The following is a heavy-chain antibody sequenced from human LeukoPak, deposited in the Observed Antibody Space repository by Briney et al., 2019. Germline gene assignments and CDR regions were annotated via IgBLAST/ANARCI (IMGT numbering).Heavy chain of an antibody. Sequence: PSGTLSLTCAVSGGSISSSNWWSWVRQPPGKGLEWIGEIYHSGSTNYNPSLKSRVTISVDKSKNQFSLKLSSVTAADTAVYYCARDAPHYYDSIGVDIWGQGTMVTVSS. J-gene: IGHJ3*02. CDR1: GGSISSSNW. CDR2: IYHSGST. V-gene: IGHV4-4*02. D-gene: IGHD3-22*01. CDR3: ARDAPHYYDSIGVDI.